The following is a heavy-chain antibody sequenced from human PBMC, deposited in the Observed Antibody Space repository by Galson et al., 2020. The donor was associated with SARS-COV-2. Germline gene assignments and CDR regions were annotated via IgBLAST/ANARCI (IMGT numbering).Heavy chain of an antibody. V-gene: IGHV3-64*01. Sequence: GGSLRLSCVASGFTFSSYAMHWVRQPPGKGLDYVAAISRDGGTTYYANSVKGRFTIPRDNTKNTLFLQMGSLRAEDMAIYYCSREFYYDSYPTFAFDFWGQGTVVTVSS. CDR3: SREFYYDSYPTFAFDF. J-gene: IGHJ3*01. D-gene: IGHD3-22*01. CDR1: GFTFSSYA. CDR2: ISRDGGTT.